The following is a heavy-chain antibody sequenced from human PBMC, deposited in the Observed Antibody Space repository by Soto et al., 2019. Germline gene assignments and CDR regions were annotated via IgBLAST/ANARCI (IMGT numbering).Heavy chain of an antibody. J-gene: IGHJ4*02. CDR2: ISGRGSTI. CDR3: ARGVWAVAGTWHYFDD. CDR1: GFTFSRYS. Sequence: GGSLRLSCAASGFTFSRYSMNWVRQAPGKGLEWVSYISGRGSTIYYADSVKGRFTMSRDNAKNSLYLQMNSLRAEDTAVYYCARGVWAVAGTWHYFDDWGKGTPVTVAS. D-gene: IGHD6-19*01. V-gene: IGHV3-48*01.